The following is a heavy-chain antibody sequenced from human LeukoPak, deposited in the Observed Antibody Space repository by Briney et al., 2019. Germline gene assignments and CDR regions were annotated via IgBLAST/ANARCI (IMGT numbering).Heavy chain of an antibody. CDR3: ARSDDSSGYYYFDY. D-gene: IGHD3-22*01. V-gene: IGHV3-23*01. CDR1: GFTFSSYA. CDR2: ISGSGGST. Sequence: PGGSLRLSCAASGFTFSSYAMSWVRQAPGKGLEWVSAISGSGGSTYYADSVKGRFTISRDNPKNSLYLQMNSLRAEDTALYYCARSDDSSGYYYFDYWGQGTLVTVSS. J-gene: IGHJ4*02.